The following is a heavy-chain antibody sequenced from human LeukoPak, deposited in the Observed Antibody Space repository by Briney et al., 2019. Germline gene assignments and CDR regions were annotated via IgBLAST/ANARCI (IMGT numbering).Heavy chain of an antibody. CDR3: ARRRRYCSGGSCYFDY. CDR2: FYYSGNT. J-gene: IGHJ4*02. Sequence: PSETLSLTCSVSGGSISGSTYYWGWIRQPPGKGLEWVGTFYYSGNTYYNPSLKSRVTISVDTSKNQFSLRLSSVTAADTAVYYCARRRRYCSGGSCYFDYWGQGTLVTVSS. D-gene: IGHD2-15*01. CDR1: GGSISGSTYY. V-gene: IGHV4-39*01.